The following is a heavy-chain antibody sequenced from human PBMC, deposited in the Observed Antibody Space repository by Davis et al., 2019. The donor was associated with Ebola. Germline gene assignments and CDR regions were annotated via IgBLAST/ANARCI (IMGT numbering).Heavy chain of an antibody. CDR1: GFSFTSYW. CDR2: ISAYNGNT. J-gene: IGHJ4*02. D-gene: IGHD6-19*01. CDR3: ARASFGYNSGWYADY. V-gene: IGHV1-18*04. Sequence: GESLKISCKGSGFSFTSYWIGWVRQAPGQGLEWMGWISAYNGNTNYAQKLQGRVTITTDTSASTVYLDLTSLRSEDTAVFYCARASFGYNSGWYADYWGPGSLVTVSS.